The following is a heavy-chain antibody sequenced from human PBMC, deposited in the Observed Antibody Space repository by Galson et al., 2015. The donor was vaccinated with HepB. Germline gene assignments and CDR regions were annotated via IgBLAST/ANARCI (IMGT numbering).Heavy chain of an antibody. CDR2: ISSNGGST. J-gene: IGHJ4*02. CDR3: VKGGIQLWLSVWY. CDR1: GFTFSSYA. V-gene: IGHV3-64D*06. D-gene: IGHD5-18*01. Sequence: SLRLSCAASGFTFSSYAMHWVRQAPGKGLEYVSAISSNGGSTYYADSVKGRFTISRDNSKNTLYLQMSSLRAEDTAVYYCVKGGIQLWLSVWYWGQGTLVTVSS.